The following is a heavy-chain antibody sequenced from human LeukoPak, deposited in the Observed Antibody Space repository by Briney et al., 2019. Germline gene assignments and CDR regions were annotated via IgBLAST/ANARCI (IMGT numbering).Heavy chain of an antibody. D-gene: IGHD5-18*01. Sequence: PGGSLRLSCEASGFTFGSHAMYWVRQAPGKGLEWVSYISSSGNTIDYADSVKGRFTISRDNAKNSLYLQMVSLRAEDTAVYYCARLRGYSYGYGDYWGQGTLVTVSS. J-gene: IGHJ4*02. CDR1: GFTFGSHA. CDR3: ARLRGYSYGYGDY. CDR2: ISSSGNTI. V-gene: IGHV3-48*03.